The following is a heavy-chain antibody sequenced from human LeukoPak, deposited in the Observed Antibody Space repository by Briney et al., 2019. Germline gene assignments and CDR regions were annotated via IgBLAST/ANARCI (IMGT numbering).Heavy chain of an antibody. CDR1: GFTFSNYV. CDR2: INHNGEMI. V-gene: IGHV3-23*01. J-gene: IGHJ6*02. D-gene: IGHD2-21*01. Sequence: GGSLRLSCAASGFTFSNYVMSWVRQAPGKGLEWVSYINHNGEMIFYPDFVKGRFTISRDNSKNTLYLQMNSLRAEDTAVYYCAKDVRNSFAAYGMDVWGQGTTVTVSS. CDR3: AKDVRNSFAAYGMDV.